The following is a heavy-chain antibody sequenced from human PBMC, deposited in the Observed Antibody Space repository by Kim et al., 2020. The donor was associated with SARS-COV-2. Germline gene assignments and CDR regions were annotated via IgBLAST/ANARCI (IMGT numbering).Heavy chain of an antibody. Sequence: SVKVSCKASGGTFSSYAISWVRQAPGQGLEWMGGIIPIFGTANYAQKFQGRVTITADESTSTAYMELSSLRSEDTAVYYCAREGYSGYDGNNWFDPWGQGTLVTVSS. CDR3: AREGYSGYDGNNWFDP. J-gene: IGHJ5*02. CDR2: IIPIFGTA. V-gene: IGHV1-69*13. D-gene: IGHD5-12*01. CDR1: GGTFSSYA.